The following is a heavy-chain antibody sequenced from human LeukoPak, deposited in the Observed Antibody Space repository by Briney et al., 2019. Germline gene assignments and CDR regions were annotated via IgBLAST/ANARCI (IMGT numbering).Heavy chain of an antibody. V-gene: IGHV3-30-3*01. Sequence: PGGSLRLSCAASGFTFSSYAMHWVRQAPGKGLEWVAVISYDGSNKYYADSVKGRFTISRDNSKNTLYLQMNSLRAEDTAVYYCGSVFDYWGQGALVTVSS. CDR3: GSVFDY. CDR1: GFTFSSYA. CDR2: ISYDGSNK. J-gene: IGHJ4*02.